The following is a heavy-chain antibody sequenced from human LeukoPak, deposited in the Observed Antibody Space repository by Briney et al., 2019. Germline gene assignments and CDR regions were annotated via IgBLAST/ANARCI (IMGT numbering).Heavy chain of an antibody. V-gene: IGHV3-9*01. CDR3: VKDMGGDFGTDAFDI. D-gene: IGHD2-21*02. Sequence: GRSLRLSCAASGFTFDDYAMHWVRQAPGKGLEWVSGISWNSGSIGYADSVKGRFTISRDNAKNSLYLQMNSLRAEDTALYYCVKDMGGDFGTDAFDIWGQGTMVTVSS. CDR1: GFTFDDYA. CDR2: ISWNSGSI. J-gene: IGHJ3*02.